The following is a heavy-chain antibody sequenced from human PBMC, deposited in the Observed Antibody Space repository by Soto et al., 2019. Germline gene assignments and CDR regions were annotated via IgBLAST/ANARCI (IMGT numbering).Heavy chain of an antibody. J-gene: IGHJ4*02. CDR3: ARTGYEDFWSGYPLSYYFDY. CDR1: GGSISSYY. Sequence: SETLSLTCTVSGGSISSYYWSWIRQPPGKGLEWIGYIYYSGSTNYNPSLKSRVTISVDTSKNQFSLKLSSVTAADTAVYYCARTGYEDFWSGYPLSYYFDYWGQGTLVTVSS. D-gene: IGHD3-3*01. V-gene: IGHV4-59*01. CDR2: IYYSGST.